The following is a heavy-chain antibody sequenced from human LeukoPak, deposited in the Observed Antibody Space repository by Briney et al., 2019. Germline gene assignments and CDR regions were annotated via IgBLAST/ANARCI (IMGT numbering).Heavy chain of an antibody. CDR2: IYYSGST. Sequence: SETLSLTCTVSGDSISSSSYYWGWIRQPPGKGLEWIGSIYYSGSTYYNPSLKSRVTISVDTSKNQFSLKLSSVTAADTAVYYCAPLVVVPAANPERDWFDPWGQGTLVTVSS. D-gene: IGHD2-2*01. CDR3: APLVVVPAANPERDWFDP. V-gene: IGHV4-39*01. CDR1: GDSISSSSYY. J-gene: IGHJ5*02.